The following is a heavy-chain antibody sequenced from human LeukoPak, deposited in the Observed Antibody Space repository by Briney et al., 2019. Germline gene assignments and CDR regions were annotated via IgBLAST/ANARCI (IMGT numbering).Heavy chain of an antibody. J-gene: IGHJ6*03. V-gene: IGHV4-59*13. CDR2: VYYSCST. CDR1: GGSISSYN. CDR3: ARVANCSGGSCYYYYYYYYMDV. Sequence: PSETLSLTCTVSGGSISSYNWCWIRLPPGKGQEWVGNVYYSCSTKSNTSLTSRVTISVAPSTNQFSMTLSSVTSADTAAYYCARVANCSGGSCYYYYYYYYMDVWGKGTPVTVSS. D-gene: IGHD2-15*01.